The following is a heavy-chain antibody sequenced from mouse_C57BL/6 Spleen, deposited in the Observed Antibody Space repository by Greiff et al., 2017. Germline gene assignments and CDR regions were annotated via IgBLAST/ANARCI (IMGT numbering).Heavy chain of an antibody. Sequence: EVKLVESGGDLVKPGGSLKLSCAASGFTFSSYGMSWVRQTPDKRLEWVATISSGGSYTYYPDSVKGRFTISRDNAKNTLYLQMSSLKSEDTAMYYCARKGDYYGSGFDYWGQGTTLTVAS. V-gene: IGHV5-6*02. CDR1: GFTFSSYG. CDR2: ISSGGSYT. J-gene: IGHJ2*01. CDR3: ARKGDYYGSGFDY. D-gene: IGHD1-1*01.